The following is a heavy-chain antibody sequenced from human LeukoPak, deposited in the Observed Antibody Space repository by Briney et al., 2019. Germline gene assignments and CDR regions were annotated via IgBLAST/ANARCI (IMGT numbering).Heavy chain of an antibody. CDR1: GFTFSSYA. D-gene: IGHD3-9*01. V-gene: IGHV3-23*01. CDR2: ISGGGATT. J-gene: IGHJ4*02. Sequence: PGGSLRLSCAASGFTFSSYAMSWVRQSPGKGLQWVSAISGGGATTYYSDFADSVKGRFTISRDYSKNTLYLQMNSLRAEDTAVYYCAKFYDVLTGYFDCWGQGALVTVSS. CDR3: AKFYDVLTGYFDC.